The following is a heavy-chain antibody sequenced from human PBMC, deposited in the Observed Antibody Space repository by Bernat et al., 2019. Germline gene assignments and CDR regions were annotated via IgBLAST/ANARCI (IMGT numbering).Heavy chain of an antibody. CDR3: VRGGGYGSGTNYVQFDY. V-gene: IGHV1-18*01. CDR2: ISAHNGDT. Sequence: QVQLVQSGAEVKEPGASVKVSCKAFGYTFTSFGFSWVRQAPGQGLEWMGWISAHNGDTRYAQRLQGRVTMAIDTSTTTAYMELRSLTSDDTAVYYCVRGGGYGSGTNYVQFDYWGQGTLVTVSS. D-gene: IGHD3-10*01. CDR1: GYTFTSFG. J-gene: IGHJ4*02.